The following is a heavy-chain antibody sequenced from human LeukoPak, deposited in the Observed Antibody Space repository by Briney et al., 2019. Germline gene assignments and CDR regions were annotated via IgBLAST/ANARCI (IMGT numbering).Heavy chain of an antibody. CDR1: GFTFGDYG. D-gene: IGHD3-10*01. Sequence: PGGSLRLSCAASGFTFGDYGMAWVRQAPGKGLEWVSSINYYGARTHYADSVMGRFTISRDNSKNMLYLQMISLRAEDTAVYYCARYYSGSGSSFFDYWGQGTLVTVSS. V-gene: IGHV3-23*05. CDR2: INYYGART. CDR3: ARYYSGSGSSFFDY. J-gene: IGHJ4*02.